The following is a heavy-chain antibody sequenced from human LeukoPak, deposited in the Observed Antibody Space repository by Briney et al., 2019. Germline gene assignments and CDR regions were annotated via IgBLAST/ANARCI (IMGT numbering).Heavy chain of an antibody. V-gene: IGHV4-59*01. D-gene: IGHD6-6*01. CDR3: ARYEYSSSSRFDP. Sequence: SETLSLTCTVSGGSISSYYWSWIRQPPGKGLEWIGYIYYSGSTNYNPSLKSRVTISVDTSKNQFSLKLSSVTAADTAVYYCARYEYSSSSRFDPWGQGTLVTVSS. CDR2: IYYSGST. CDR1: GGSISSYY. J-gene: IGHJ5*02.